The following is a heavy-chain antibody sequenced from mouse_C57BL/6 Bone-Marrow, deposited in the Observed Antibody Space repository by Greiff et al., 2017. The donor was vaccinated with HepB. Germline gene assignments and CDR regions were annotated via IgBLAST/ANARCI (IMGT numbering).Heavy chain of an antibody. J-gene: IGHJ1*03. Sequence: EVHLVESGGGLVKPGGSLKLSCAASGFTFSDYGMHWVRQAPEKGLEWVAYISSGSSTIYYADTVKGRFTISRDNAKNTLFLQMTSLRSEDTAMYYCAREWLLWYFDVWGTGTTVTVSS. D-gene: IGHD2-3*01. CDR2: ISSGSSTI. CDR3: AREWLLWYFDV. CDR1: GFTFSDYG. V-gene: IGHV5-17*01.